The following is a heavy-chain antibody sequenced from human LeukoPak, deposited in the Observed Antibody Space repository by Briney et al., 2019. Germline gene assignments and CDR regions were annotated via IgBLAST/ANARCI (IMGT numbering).Heavy chain of an antibody. J-gene: IGHJ3*02. V-gene: IGHV3-48*03. Sequence: GGSLRLSCAASGFTFSSYEMNWVRQAPGKGLEWVSYISSSGSTIYYADSVKGRFTISRDNAKNSLYLQMNSLRAEDTAVYYCARAPVLLWFGEYGPRDAFDIWGQGTMVTASS. CDR2: ISSSGSTI. D-gene: IGHD3-10*01. CDR3: ARAPVLLWFGEYGPRDAFDI. CDR1: GFTFSSYE.